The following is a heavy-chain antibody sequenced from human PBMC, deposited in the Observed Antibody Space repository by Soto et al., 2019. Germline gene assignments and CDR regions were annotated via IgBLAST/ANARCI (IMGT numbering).Heavy chain of an antibody. V-gene: IGHV1-3*05. Sequence: QVQLVQSGAEEKKPGASVKVSCKASGYTFTGYAMHWVRQAPGQRLEWMGWINAGNGNTKYSQKFKGRVTITRDTAASAAYMERIRLRSEDTAVYYCASAVAVAADFDYWGQGTLVTVSS. CDR3: ASAVAVAADFDY. D-gene: IGHD6-19*01. J-gene: IGHJ4*02. CDR2: INAGNGNT. CDR1: GYTFTGYA.